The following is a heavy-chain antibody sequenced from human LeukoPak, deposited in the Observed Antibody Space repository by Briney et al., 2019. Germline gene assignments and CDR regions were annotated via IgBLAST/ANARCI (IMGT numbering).Heavy chain of an antibody. Sequence: PGGSLRLSCAASGFTFSNYWMTWVRQAPGKGLEWVANIKQDGSDKYYVDSVKGRFTISRDNAKNSLYLQMNSLRAEDKAIYYCARLPLEYGAGWPTKPYYYYMDVWGKGTTVTVSS. V-gene: IGHV3-7*01. CDR1: GFTFSNYW. CDR3: ARLPLEYGAGWPTKPYYYYMDV. CDR2: IKQDGSDK. D-gene: IGHD6-19*01. J-gene: IGHJ6*03.